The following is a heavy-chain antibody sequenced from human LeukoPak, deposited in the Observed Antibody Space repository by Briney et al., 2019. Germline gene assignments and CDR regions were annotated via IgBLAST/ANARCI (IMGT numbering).Heavy chain of an antibody. D-gene: IGHD3-16*01. CDR2: IYHSGST. J-gene: IGHJ5*02. CDR1: GYSISSGYY. CDR3: ARVVSRQIGGFDP. V-gene: IGHV4-38-2*01. Sequence: PSETLCLTCAVSGYSISSGYYWGWIRQPPGKGLEWIGSIYHSGSTYYNPSLKSRVTISVDTSENQFSLNLTSVTAADTAVYYCARVVSRQIGGFDPWGQGAVVTVSS.